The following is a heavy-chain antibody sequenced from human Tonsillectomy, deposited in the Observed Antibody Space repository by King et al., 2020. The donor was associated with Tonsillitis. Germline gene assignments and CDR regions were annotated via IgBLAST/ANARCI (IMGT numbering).Heavy chain of an antibody. CDR1: GFTFSSYS. D-gene: IGHD5-18*01. Sequence: VQLVESGGGLVKPGGSLRLSCAASGFTFSSYSMNWVRQAPGKGLEWVSSISSSSSYIYYADSVKGRFTISRDNAKNSLYLQMNSLRAEDTAVYYCAREEGYTAMVVGFDYWGQGTLVTVSS. V-gene: IGHV3-21*01. CDR3: AREEGYTAMVVGFDY. CDR2: ISSSSSYI. J-gene: IGHJ4*02.